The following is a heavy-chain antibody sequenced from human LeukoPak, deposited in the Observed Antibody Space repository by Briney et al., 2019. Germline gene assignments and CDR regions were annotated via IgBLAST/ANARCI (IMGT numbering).Heavy chain of an antibody. CDR2: TYYTSKWHY. J-gene: IGHJ4*02. CDR3: ARDNDFFRDGYFDS. D-gene: IGHD5-24*01. V-gene: IGHV6-1*01. Sequence: SQTLSLTCAISGDSVSDNTGPWNWIRQSPSRGLEWLGRTYYTSKWHYDYAPSVRGRITINPDTSKNQFSLQLNSVTPEDTAVYYCARDNDFFRDGYFDSWGQGTLVTVSS. CDR1: GDSVSDNTGP.